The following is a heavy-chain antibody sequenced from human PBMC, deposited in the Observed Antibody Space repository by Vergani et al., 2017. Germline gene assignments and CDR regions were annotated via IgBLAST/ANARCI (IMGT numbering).Heavy chain of an antibody. Sequence: EVQLVESGGGLVKPGGSLRLSCAASGFTFSSYAMSWVRQAPGKGLEWVSAISGSGGSTYYADSVKGRFTISRDNSKNTLYLQMNSLRAEDTAVYYCARDGNDYGDYWEGXFDLWGRGTLVTVSS. V-gene: IGHV3-23*04. CDR1: GFTFSSYA. CDR2: ISGSGGST. CDR3: ARDGNDYGDYWEGXFDL. D-gene: IGHD4-17*01. J-gene: IGHJ2*01.